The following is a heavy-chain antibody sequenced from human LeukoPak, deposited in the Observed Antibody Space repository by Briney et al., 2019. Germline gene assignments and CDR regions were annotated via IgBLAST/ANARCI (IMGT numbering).Heavy chain of an antibody. CDR2: INPNSGGT. Sequence: ASVKVSYKASGYTFTGYYMHWGRQAPGQGLEWMGWINPNSGGTNYAQKFQGRVTMTRDTSISTAYMELSRPRSDDTAVYYCARDDGSSIFDYWGQGTLVTVSS. J-gene: IGHJ4*02. D-gene: IGHD1-26*01. CDR1: GYTFTGYY. CDR3: ARDDGSSIFDY. V-gene: IGHV1-2*02.